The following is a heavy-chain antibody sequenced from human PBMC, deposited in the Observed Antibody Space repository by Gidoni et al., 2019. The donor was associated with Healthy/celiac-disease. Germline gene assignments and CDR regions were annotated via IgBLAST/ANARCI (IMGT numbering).Heavy chain of an antibody. CDR2: IYYSGST. CDR3: ARGGTTAFDY. Sequence: QVQLQESGPGLVKPSETLSLPCTVSGGSISSYYWSWIRQPPGKGLEWIGYIYYSGSTNYNPSLKSRVTISVDTSKNQFSLKLSSVTAADTAVYYCARGGTTAFDYWGQGTLVTVSS. J-gene: IGHJ4*02. CDR1: GGSISSYY. V-gene: IGHV4-59*01. D-gene: IGHD4-17*01.